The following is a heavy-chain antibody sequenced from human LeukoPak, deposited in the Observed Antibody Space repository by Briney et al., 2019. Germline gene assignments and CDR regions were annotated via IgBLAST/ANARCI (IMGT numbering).Heavy chain of an antibody. Sequence: GGSLRLSCVASGFTFSCYTMNWVRQAPGKGLEWVSAISGNGVGTYYADSVKGRFTISRDNSWNTLYLQMNSLRAEDTAVYYCAKDQVISGSEASDIWGQGTMVTVSS. CDR3: AKDQVISGSEASDI. D-gene: IGHD2-21*01. CDR2: ISGNGVGT. CDR1: GFTFSCYT. V-gene: IGHV3-23*01. J-gene: IGHJ3*02.